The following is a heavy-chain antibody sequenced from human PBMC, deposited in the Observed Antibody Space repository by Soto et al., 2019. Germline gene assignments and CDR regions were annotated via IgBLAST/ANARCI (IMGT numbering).Heavy chain of an antibody. D-gene: IGHD2-15*01. V-gene: IGHV3-23*01. CDR3: AKEGYCSGGTCYRTFDF. CDR2: ISGSGDIT. Sequence: GGSLRLSCAASGFTFSTYAITWVRQAPGKGLKWVSGISGSGDITYYADSVKGRFTISRDNSKDTLYLEMNSLRAEDTAVYYCAKEGYCSGGTCYRTFDFWGQGTLVTVSS. J-gene: IGHJ4*02. CDR1: GFTFSTYA.